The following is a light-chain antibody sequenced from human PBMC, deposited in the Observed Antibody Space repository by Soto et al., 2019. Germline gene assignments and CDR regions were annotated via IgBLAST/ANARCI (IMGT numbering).Light chain of an antibody. V-gene: IGKV3-15*01. CDR1: QSLDNN. CDR2: DTS. J-gene: IGKJ5*01. CDR3: QQYNNLPTT. Sequence: DIVMTKSPATLSVSPGERATLSCRASQSLDNNLAWYQQKPGQAPRLLIYDTSPRAAGIPARFTGSGSGTDFTLTISSLQSEDFAVYYCQQYNNLPTTFGQGTRLEIK.